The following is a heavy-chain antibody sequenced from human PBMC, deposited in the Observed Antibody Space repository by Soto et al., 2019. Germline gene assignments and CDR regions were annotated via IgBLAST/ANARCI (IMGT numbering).Heavy chain of an antibody. CDR1: GYTFTGYY. CDR2: INPNSGGT. J-gene: IGHJ4*02. D-gene: IGHD3-9*01. Sequence: GASVKVSCKASGYTFTGYYMHWVRQAPGQGLEWMGWINPNSGGTNYAQKFQGRVTMTRDTSISTAYMELSRLRSDDTAVYYCASPPLSAYYDILTGYYGPVYYFDYWGQGTLVTV. CDR3: ASPPLSAYYDILTGYYGPVYYFDY. V-gene: IGHV1-2*02.